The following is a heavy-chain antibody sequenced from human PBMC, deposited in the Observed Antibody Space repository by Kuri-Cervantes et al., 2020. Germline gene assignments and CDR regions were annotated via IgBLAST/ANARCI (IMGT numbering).Heavy chain of an antibody. CDR3: ARGDDDYGDYEYYFDY. CDR2: VWYLGNNK. CDR1: GFTFRNYG. Sequence: GESLKISCAASGFTFRNYGMHWVRQAPGKGLEWLAVVWYLGNNKYYADSVKGRFTISRDNSKNTLYLQVDSLRAEDTAVYYCARGDDDYGDYEYYFDYWGQGTLVTVSS. J-gene: IGHJ4*02. V-gene: IGHV3-33*01. D-gene: IGHD4-17*01.